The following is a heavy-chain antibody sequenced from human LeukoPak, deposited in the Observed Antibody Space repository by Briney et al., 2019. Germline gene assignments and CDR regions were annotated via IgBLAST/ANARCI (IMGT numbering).Heavy chain of an antibody. Sequence: GASVKVSCKASGYTFTGYYMHWVRQAPGQGLEWMGWINPNSGGTNYAQKFQGRVTMTRDTSISTACMELSRLRSDDTAVYYCARDPSIVVVPAAIDYWGQGTLVTVSS. CDR2: INPNSGGT. CDR3: ARDPSIVVVPAAIDY. V-gene: IGHV1-2*02. D-gene: IGHD2-2*01. CDR1: GYTFTGYY. J-gene: IGHJ4*02.